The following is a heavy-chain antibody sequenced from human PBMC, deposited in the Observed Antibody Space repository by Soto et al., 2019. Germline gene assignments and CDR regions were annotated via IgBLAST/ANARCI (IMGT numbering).Heavy chain of an antibody. V-gene: IGHV3-64*01. CDR1: GFTFSSYA. J-gene: IGHJ1*01. CDR2: ISSNGGST. D-gene: IGHD1-26*01. Sequence: GGSLRLSCAASGFTFSSYAMHWVRQAPGKGLEYVSAISSNGGSTYYANSVKGRFTISRDNSKNTLYLQMGSLRAEDMAVYYCARDKGTIREVVFQHWGQGTLVTVSS. CDR3: ARDKGTIREVVFQH.